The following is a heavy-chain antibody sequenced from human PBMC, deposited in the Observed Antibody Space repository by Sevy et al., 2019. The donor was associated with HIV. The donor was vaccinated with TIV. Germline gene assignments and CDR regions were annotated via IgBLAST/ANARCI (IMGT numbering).Heavy chain of an antibody. CDR2: IGYDGNNK. CDR1: GLAPSTYG. D-gene: IGHD4-17*01. CDR3: ARDPRIYGDYLLAYFDY. V-gene: IGHV3-33*01. Sequence: GGSLRLSCAASGLAPSTYGIHWVSQAPGKGLEWVAVIGYDGNNKFYADSVKGRFTISRDDSKNTVFLQMDSLRAEDTAVYYCARDPRIYGDYLLAYFDYWGQGTLVTVSS. J-gene: IGHJ4*02.